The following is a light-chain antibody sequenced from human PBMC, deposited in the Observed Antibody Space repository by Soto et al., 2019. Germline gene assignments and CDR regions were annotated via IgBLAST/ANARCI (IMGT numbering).Light chain of an antibody. CDR2: AAS. CDR1: QTVPSN. Sequence: EIVLTQSPGTLSLPPGDRATVSCRAGQTVPSNYVAWYQHKPGQAPRLLIYAASTRATGIPARFSGTVSGTEFTLTISSLQSEDSAVYYCQQYNKWLPEWTFGQGTKVDIK. J-gene: IGKJ1*01. CDR3: QQYNKWLPEWT. V-gene: IGKV3-15*01.